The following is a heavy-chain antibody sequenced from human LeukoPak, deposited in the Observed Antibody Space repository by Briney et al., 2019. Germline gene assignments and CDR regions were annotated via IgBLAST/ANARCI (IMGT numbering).Heavy chain of an antibody. D-gene: IGHD3-3*01. CDR1: GYTFTSYY. Sequence: ASVKVSCTASGYTFTSYYMHWVRQAPGQGLGWMGIINPSGGSTSYAQKFQGRVTMTRDTSTSTVYMEQSSLRSEDTAVYYCSIRSGYYNFDYWGQGTLVTVSS. J-gene: IGHJ4*02. CDR3: SIRSGYYNFDY. CDR2: INPSGGST. V-gene: IGHV1-46*03.